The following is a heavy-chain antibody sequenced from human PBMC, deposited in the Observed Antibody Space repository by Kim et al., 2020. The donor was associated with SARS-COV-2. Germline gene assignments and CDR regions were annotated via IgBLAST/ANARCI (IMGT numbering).Heavy chain of an antibody. CDR2: LNSDGTP. D-gene: IGHD3-16*01. V-gene: IGHV3-53*05. CDR3: ALQSGGISKW. J-gene: IGHJ4*02. Sequence: GGSLRLSCVASGFVVSDNYMNWVRQAPGKGLEWVSVLNSDGTPSYADSAKGRLTISRDDSENTLYLQMDNVRVEDTAFYYCALQSGGISKWWGQGNLVT. CDR1: GFVVSDNY.